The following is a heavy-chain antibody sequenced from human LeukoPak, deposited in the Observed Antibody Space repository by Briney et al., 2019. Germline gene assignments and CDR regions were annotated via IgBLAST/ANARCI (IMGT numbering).Heavy chain of an antibody. CDR3: ARGLGWGATIFDY. Sequence: PSETLSLTCSVSGXSISNYYWSWIRQPPGKGLEWIGYMFHSGTTSNNPSLKSRVTISVDTSKNQFSLKVRSVTAADTAVYYCARGLGWGATIFDYWGQGALVTVSS. J-gene: IGHJ4*02. D-gene: IGHD1-26*01. CDR2: MFHSGTT. CDR1: GXSISNYY. V-gene: IGHV4-59*01.